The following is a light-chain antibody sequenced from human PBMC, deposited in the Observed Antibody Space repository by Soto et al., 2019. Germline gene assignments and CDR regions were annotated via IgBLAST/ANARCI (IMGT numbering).Light chain of an antibody. CDR2: EVS. J-gene: IGLJ1*01. V-gene: IGLV2-14*01. CDR3: SSYTSGSTLEV. Sequence: QSALTQPASVSGSPGQSITISCTRTSSDVGGYNYVSWYQHHPGKAPKLMIYEVSNRPSGVSNRFSGSKSGNTASLTISGLQAEDEADYYCSSYTSGSTLEVFGTGTKVTVL. CDR1: SSDVGGYNY.